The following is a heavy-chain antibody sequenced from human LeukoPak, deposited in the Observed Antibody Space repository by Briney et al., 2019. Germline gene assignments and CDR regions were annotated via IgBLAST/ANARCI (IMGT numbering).Heavy chain of an antibody. CDR2: IYSGGST. J-gene: IGHJ6*02. V-gene: IGHV3-53*01. D-gene: IGHD3-9*01. Sequence: GGSLRLSCAASGFTVSSNYMSWVRQAPGKGLEWVSVIYSGGSTYYADSVKGRFTISRDNSKNTLYLQMNSLRAEDTAVYYCARGNYDILTGNTGLCYYYYGMDVWGQGTTVTVSS. CDR3: ARGNYDILTGNTGLCYYYYGMDV. CDR1: GFTVSSNY.